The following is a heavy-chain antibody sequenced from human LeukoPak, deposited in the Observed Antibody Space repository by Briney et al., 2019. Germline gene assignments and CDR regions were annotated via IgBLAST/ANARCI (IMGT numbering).Heavy chain of an antibody. CDR3: ARDFAAAAAT. Sequence: PGGSLRLSCATSGFTFDDYAMHWVRQAPGEGLEWVSSISSSSSYIYYADSVKGRFTISRDNAKNSLYLQMNSLRAEDTAVYYCARDFAAAAATWGQGTMVTVSS. D-gene: IGHD6-13*01. V-gene: IGHV3-21*01. CDR2: ISSSSSYI. J-gene: IGHJ3*01. CDR1: GFTFDDYA.